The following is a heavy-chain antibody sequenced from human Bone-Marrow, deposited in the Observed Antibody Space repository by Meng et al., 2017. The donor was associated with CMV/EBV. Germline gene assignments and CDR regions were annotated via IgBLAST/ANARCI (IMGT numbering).Heavy chain of an antibody. D-gene: IGHD6-13*01. J-gene: IGHJ4*02. CDR1: GDSISSEGYY. CDR3: ARGSSWYKYFDY. V-gene: IGHV4-31*03. CDR2: IYYSGST. Sequence: SETLSLTCTVSGDSISSEGYYWTWIRQLPGKGLEWIGYIYYSGSTSYNPSLRSRITISVDTSKNQFSLKLSSVTAADTAVYYCARGSSWYKYFDYWGQGTLVTVSS.